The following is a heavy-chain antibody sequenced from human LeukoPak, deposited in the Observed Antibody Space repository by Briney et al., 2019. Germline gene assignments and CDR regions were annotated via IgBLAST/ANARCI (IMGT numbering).Heavy chain of an antibody. CDR1: GGSISSSSYY. CDR3: ARHPDDNGDKSVDFDY. Sequence: SETLSLTCTVSGGSISSSSYYWGWIRQPPGKGLEWIGSISYSGSTSHNPSLKSRVTISVATSKNQFSLKLSSVTAADTGVYYCARHPDDNGDKSVDFDYWGQGTLVTVSS. D-gene: IGHD4-17*01. CDR2: ISYSGST. V-gene: IGHV4-39*01. J-gene: IGHJ4*02.